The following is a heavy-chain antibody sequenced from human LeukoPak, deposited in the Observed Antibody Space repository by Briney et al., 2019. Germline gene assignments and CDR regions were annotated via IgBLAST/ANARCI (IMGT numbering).Heavy chain of an antibody. Sequence: GGSLRLSCAASGFTFSSYAMHWVRQAPGKGLEWVAVISYDGSNKYYADSVKGRFTISRDNSKNTLYLQMNSLRAEDTAVYYCAKDLGGGSYQNYWGQGTLVTVSS. V-gene: IGHV3-30*04. CDR2: ISYDGSNK. D-gene: IGHD1-26*01. CDR3: AKDLGGGSYQNY. J-gene: IGHJ4*02. CDR1: GFTFSSYA.